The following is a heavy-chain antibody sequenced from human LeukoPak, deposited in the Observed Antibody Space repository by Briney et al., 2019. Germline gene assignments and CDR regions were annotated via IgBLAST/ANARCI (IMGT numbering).Heavy chain of an antibody. V-gene: IGHV1-18*01. CDR2: SSLANGNT. CDR3: TTGEAGFSRYEY. CDR1: GNTLHTPA. J-gene: IGHJ4*02. Sequence: GASVKVSCKISGNTLHTPAITWVRQAPGEGLEWMGWSSLANGNTNYAQKLQGRVTMTIDISTSTAHVELRSLRSDDTAIYYCTTGEAGFSRYEYWGQGTVVTVSS. D-gene: IGHD6-19*01.